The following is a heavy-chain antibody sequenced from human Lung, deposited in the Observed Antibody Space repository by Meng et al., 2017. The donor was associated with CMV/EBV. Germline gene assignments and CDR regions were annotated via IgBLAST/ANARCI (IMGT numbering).Heavy chain of an antibody. CDR1: GYTFTNYD. V-gene: IGHV1-8*01. D-gene: IGHD6-13*01. J-gene: IGHJ6*02. Sequence: SXXVSXXASGYTFTNYDINWVRQATGHGPEWMGWVNPNSGNTGYAQRFQGRVTMTRDTSTRTAYMELSSLRSDDTAVYYCARAWVLVTPVGGPPGVAPVVDHYGMDVWXQGTXVTVSS. CDR3: ARAWVLVTPVGGPPGVAPVVDHYGMDV. CDR2: VNPNSGNT.